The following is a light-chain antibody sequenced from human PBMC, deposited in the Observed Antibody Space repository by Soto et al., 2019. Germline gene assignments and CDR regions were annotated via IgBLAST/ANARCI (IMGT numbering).Light chain of an antibody. CDR3: CSYAGISTFV. Sequence: QSVLTQPASLSGSPGQSVTISCTGTSSHLENYNLVSWYQHHPGKAPKLIIYDVNKRPSGISDRFSGSKSANTASLTISGLQTDDEADYYCCSYAGISTFVLGGGTKLTVL. CDR2: DVN. CDR1: SSHLENYNL. V-gene: IGLV2-23*02. J-gene: IGLJ3*02.